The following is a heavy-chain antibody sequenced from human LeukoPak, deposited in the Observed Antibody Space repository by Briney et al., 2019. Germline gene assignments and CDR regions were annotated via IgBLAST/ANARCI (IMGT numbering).Heavy chain of an antibody. J-gene: IGHJ4*02. Sequence: SETLSLTCTVSGGSISSSSYYWGWIRQPPGKGLEWIGSIYYSGSTYYNPSLKSRVTISVDTSKNQFSLKVSSVTAADTAVYYCARQYSGSFYSDYWGQGTLVTVSS. D-gene: IGHD1-26*01. V-gene: IGHV4-39*01. CDR2: IYYSGST. CDR3: ARQYSGSFYSDY. CDR1: GGSISSSSYY.